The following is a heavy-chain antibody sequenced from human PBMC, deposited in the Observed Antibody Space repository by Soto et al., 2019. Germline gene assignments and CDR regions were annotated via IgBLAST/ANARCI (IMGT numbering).Heavy chain of an antibody. CDR1: GGSISSSNW. D-gene: IGHD2-15*01. J-gene: IGHJ4*02. V-gene: IGHV4-4*02. CDR2: IYQSGST. CDR3: ARGGLLGYCGGSSCHNSFDY. Sequence: SETLSLTCAVSGGSISSSNWWSWVRQPPGKGLEWIGYIYQSGSTYYNPSLKSRVTISIDRSKNQFSLSLSSVTAADTAVYYCARGGLLGYCGGSSCHNSFDYWGQGDLVTVSS.